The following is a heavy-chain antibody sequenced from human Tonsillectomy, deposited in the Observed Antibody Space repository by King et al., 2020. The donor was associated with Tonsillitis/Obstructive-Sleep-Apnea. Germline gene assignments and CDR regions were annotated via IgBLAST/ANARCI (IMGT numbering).Heavy chain of an antibody. CDR2: IDPSDSYT. V-gene: IGHV5-10-1*01. J-gene: IGHJ6*03. CDR3: GRYTREPPYYYYYYMDV. Sequence: VQLVESGAEVKKPGESLRISCKGSGYSFTSYWISWVRQMPGKGLEWMGRIDPSDSYTNYSPSFQGHVTISADKSVSTAYQQWSSLKASDTAMYYCGRYTREPPYYYYYYMDVWGKGTTVTVSS. CDR1: GYSFTSYW.